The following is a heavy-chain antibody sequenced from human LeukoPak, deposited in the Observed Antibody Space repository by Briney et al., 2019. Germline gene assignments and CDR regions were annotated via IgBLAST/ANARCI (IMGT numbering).Heavy chain of an antibody. V-gene: IGHV4-34*01. J-gene: IGHJ5*02. CDR1: GGSFSGYY. CDR2: INHSGST. Sequence: KASETLSLTCAVYGGSFSGYYWSWIRQPPGKGLEWIGEINHSGSTNYNPSLKSGVTISVDTSKNQFCLKLSSVTAADTAVYYCARGLRDCSGGSCYSGRWFDPWGQGTLVTVSS. CDR3: ARGLRDCSGGSCYSGRWFDP. D-gene: IGHD2-15*01.